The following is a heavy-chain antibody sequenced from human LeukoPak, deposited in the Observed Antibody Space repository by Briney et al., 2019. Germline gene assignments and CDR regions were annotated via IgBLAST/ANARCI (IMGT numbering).Heavy chain of an antibody. CDR1: GGSVSSNSNY. Sequence: ASETLSLTCTVSGGSVSSNSNYWSWIRQPPGKGLEWIGYNSYFGSASYNPSLKSRVTISVDTSKNQFSLALSSVTAADTAVYYCARDTPGGYDFWWFDPWGQGTLVTVSS. V-gene: IGHV4-61*01. J-gene: IGHJ5*02. CDR2: NSYFGSA. D-gene: IGHD5-12*01. CDR3: ARDTPGGYDFWWFDP.